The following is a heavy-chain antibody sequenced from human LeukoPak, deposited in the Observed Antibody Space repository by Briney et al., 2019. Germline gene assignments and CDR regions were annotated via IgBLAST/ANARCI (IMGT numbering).Heavy chain of an antibody. D-gene: IGHD3-22*01. CDR3: AREEGIDGSGYYYVLGY. V-gene: IGHV3-7*01. CDR2: IKADGSEK. J-gene: IGHJ4*02. Sequence: GGSLRLSCAASGFTFSRYWMSWVRQAPGKGLEWAANIKADGSEKHYVDSVKGRFTISRDNAKNSLYLQMNSLRAEDTAVYYCAREEGIDGSGYYYVLGYWGQGTLVTVSS. CDR1: GFTFSRYW.